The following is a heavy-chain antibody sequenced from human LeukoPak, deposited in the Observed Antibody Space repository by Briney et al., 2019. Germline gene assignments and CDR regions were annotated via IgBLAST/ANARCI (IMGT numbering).Heavy chain of an antibody. Sequence: GGSLRLSCVASGFTFSSYCMSWVRQARGKGLEWVANIPDGSDKSYVDSVKGRFTISRDNAKNSLYLQMNSLRAEDTAVYYCARCFDIWGQGTMVTVSS. CDR1: GFTFSSYC. CDR2: IPDGSDK. J-gene: IGHJ3*02. CDR3: ARCFDI. V-gene: IGHV3-7*05.